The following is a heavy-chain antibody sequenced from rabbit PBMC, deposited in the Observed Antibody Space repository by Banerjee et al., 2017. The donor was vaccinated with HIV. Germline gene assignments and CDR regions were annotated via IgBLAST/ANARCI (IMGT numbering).Heavy chain of an antibody. CDR3: ARDLAGAIGWNFYL. Sequence: EQLEESGGGLVKPEGSLTLTCKASGVSFSSGYYMSWVRQAPGKGLEWIGCINAATGKPVYATWAKGRFTISRTSSTTVTLQMTSLTAADTATYFCARDLAGAIGWNFYLWGPGTLVTVS. V-gene: IGHV1S45*01. J-gene: IGHJ4*01. CDR2: INAATGKP. D-gene: IGHD4-1*01. CDR1: GVSFSSGYY.